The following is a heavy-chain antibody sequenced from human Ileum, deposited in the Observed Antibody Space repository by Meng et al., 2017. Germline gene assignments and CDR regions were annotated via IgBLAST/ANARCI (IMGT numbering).Heavy chain of an antibody. J-gene: IGHJ4*02. CDR1: GDSVSNGG. CDR2: TYYNSKWYN. Sequence: QVQLPQARPGLGEHPQALSLTVSFSGDSVSNGGWNLNRVRPSRGLEWVGRTYYNSKWYNDYATSLKSRMIINPDTSKIHFAQQLNSVTTEDTAVYYCARGWAATGFDYWGQGSLVTVSS. CDR3: ARGWAATGFDY. D-gene: IGHD1-1*01. V-gene: IGHV6-1*01.